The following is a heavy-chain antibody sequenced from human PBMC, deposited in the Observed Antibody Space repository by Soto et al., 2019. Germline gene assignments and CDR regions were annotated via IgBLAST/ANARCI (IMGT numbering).Heavy chain of an antibody. V-gene: IGHV4-39*01. J-gene: IGHJ5*02. D-gene: IGHD2-21*01. CDR3: ARLGAYYHSLDP. Sequence: PSETLSLTCTVSGGSISSGHYSWGWIRQPPGKGLEWIACISYSGSTFYNPSLESRVTISVDTSKNQFSLRLSSVTVADTAVYYCARLGAYYHSLDPWGPGTLVTVSS. CDR1: GGSISSGHYS. CDR2: ISYSGST.